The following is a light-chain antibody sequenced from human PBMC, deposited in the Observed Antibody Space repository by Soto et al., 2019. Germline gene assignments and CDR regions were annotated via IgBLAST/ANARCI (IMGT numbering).Light chain of an antibody. V-gene: IGKV1-12*01. J-gene: IGKJ4*01. CDR3: QQTDNFPLT. Sequence: DIQMTQSPSSVSASVGNRVTITCRASQNINSWLAWYQQKPGTAPKLLIYGASSLQSGVPSRCSRSGSGTDFTLTISSLQPEGFATYYCQQTDNFPLTFGGGTKIEIK. CDR1: QNINSW. CDR2: GAS.